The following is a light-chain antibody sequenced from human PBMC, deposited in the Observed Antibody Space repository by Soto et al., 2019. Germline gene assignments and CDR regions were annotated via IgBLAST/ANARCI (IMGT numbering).Light chain of an antibody. J-gene: IGKJ1*01. CDR2: DAS. V-gene: IGKV1-33*01. CDR3: QQYDNLPRT. Sequence: IQMAPFPSSLAASVGDRGTITLQASQDISNYLNWYQQKPGKAPKLLIYDASNLETGVPSRFSGSGSGTDFTFTISSLQPEDIATYYCQQYDNLPRTFGQGTKVDIK. CDR1: QDISNY.